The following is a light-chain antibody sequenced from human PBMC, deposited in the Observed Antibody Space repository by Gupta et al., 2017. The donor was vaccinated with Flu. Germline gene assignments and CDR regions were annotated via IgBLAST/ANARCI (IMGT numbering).Light chain of an antibody. CDR2: GAS. CDR3: QRYKNGPPYS. V-gene: IGKV3-15*01. CDR1: QSVSSN. J-gene: IGKJ2*03. Sequence: EIVMTQSPATLSVSPGERATLSCRASQSVSSNLAWYQQKPGQAPRLLIYGASTRATGIPARFSGSGSGTEFTLTISSRQSEDFAVYYCQRYKNGPPYSFGQGTKLEIK.